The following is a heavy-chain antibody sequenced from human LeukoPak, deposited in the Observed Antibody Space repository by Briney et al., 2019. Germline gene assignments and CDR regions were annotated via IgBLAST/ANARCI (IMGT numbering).Heavy chain of an antibody. J-gene: IGHJ4*02. CDR2: ISGSGGST. CDR3: AKDRGGTMVRGATDY. Sequence: GGSLRLSCAASGFTFSSYAMSWVRQAPGKGLEWVSAISGSGGSTYYADSVKGRFTISRDSSKNTLYLQMNSLRAEDTAVYYCAKDRGGTMVRGATDYWGQGTLVTVSS. CDR1: GFTFSSYA. D-gene: IGHD3-10*01. V-gene: IGHV3-23*01.